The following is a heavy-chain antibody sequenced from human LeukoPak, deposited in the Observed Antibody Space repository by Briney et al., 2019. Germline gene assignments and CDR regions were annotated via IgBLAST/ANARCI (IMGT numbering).Heavy chain of an antibody. CDR3: ARDTDGSLDY. J-gene: IGHJ4*02. CDR2: IKQDGSTK. D-gene: IGHD1-26*01. V-gene: IGHV3-7*01. Sequence: GGSLRLSCAASGFTFSNSWMAWVRQAPGKGLEWVANIKQDGSTKHYADSLKDRFTISRENPKNLLYVQMNSLRADDTAVYYCARDTDGSLDYWGQGTLVTVSS. CDR1: GFTFSNSW.